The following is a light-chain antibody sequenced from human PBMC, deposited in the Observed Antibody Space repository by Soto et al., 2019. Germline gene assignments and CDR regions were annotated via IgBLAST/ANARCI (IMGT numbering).Light chain of an antibody. CDR2: GAS. V-gene: IGKV3-15*01. J-gene: IGKJ1*01. CDR1: QSVSSN. CDR3: QQYHNAGST. Sequence: EIVMTQSPATLSVSPGERATLSCRASQSVSSNLAWYQQKPGQAPRLLIYGASTRATGIPARFSGSGSGTEFTLTISSLQSEDFAVYYCQQYHNAGSTFGQGTKVDIK.